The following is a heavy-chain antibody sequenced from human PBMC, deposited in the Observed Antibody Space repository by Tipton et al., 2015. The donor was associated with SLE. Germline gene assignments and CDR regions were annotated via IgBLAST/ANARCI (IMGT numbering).Heavy chain of an antibody. CDR1: GGSISTYY. D-gene: IGHD4-11*01. J-gene: IGHJ6*02. CDR2: LSYSGST. V-gene: IGHV4-59*12. CDR3: ARSQGGNYIFYSYGMDV. Sequence: TLSLTCTVSGGSISTYYWSWIRQSPEKGLEWIGYLSYSGSTNYNPSLESRVTISVDTSKNQFSLKLSSVTAADTAVYYCARSQGGNYIFYSYGMDVWGQGTTVTVSS.